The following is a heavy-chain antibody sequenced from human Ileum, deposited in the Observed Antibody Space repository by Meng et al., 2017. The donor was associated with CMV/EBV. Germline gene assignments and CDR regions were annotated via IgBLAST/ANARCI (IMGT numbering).Heavy chain of an antibody. J-gene: IGHJ4*02. CDR1: GFSPIPNGEG. CDR3: AHFVGGYYPSRPDY. CDR2: IYRGDDK. Sequence: QISLKESGPTLFKPPPTLTLTCTLSGFSPIPNGEGVGWIRQPPGKALEWLALIYRGDDKRYSPSLNSRLSIAKDTSKNEVVLTMTNMGPVDTGTYYCAHFVGGYYPSRPDYWGQGTLVTVSS. D-gene: IGHD1-26*01. V-gene: IGHV2-5*02.